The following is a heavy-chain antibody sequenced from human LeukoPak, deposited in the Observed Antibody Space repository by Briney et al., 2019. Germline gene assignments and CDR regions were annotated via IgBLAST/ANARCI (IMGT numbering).Heavy chain of an antibody. Sequence: GGSLRLSCAASGFTFSSYEMNWVRQAPGKGLEWVSYISSSGSTIYYADSVKGRFTISRDNAKNSLYLQMNSLRAEDTAVYHCARVAAISFFGYWGQGTLVTVSS. CDR1: GFTFSSYE. D-gene: IGHD5-18*01. J-gene: IGHJ4*02. CDR2: ISSSGSTI. CDR3: ARVAAISFFGY. V-gene: IGHV3-48*03.